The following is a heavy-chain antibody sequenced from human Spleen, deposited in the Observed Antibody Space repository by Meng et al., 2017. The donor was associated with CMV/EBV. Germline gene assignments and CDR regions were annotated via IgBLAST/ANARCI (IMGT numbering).Heavy chain of an antibody. CDR2: INPDSGGT. V-gene: IGHV1-2*02. Sequence: ASVKVSCKASGYTFIGYYIHWVRQAPGQRLEWMAWINPDSGGTLSAQKFQGRVTVTRDTSSSTVYMELSGLRSDDTAVYYCAKAALLGATTYFDFWGQGTLVTVSS. D-gene: IGHD1-26*01. CDR3: AKAALLGATTYFDF. J-gene: IGHJ4*02. CDR1: GYTFIGYY.